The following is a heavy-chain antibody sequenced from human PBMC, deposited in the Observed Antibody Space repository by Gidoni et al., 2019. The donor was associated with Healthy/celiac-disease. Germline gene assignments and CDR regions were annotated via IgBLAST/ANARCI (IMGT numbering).Heavy chain of an antibody. D-gene: IGHD6-13*01. CDR2: IGGSGGST. J-gene: IGHJ1*01. V-gene: IGHV3-23*01. CDR3: AKVVAA. CDR1: GFTVSSEA. Sequence: EVQLLESGGGWVQPGGSLRSACAASGFTVSSEAMSWVRQAPGQVLEWVSAIGGSGGSTYYAYSVTGRFTISRDNSKNTLYLQMNSLRAEDTAVYYCAKVVAAWGQGTLVTVSS.